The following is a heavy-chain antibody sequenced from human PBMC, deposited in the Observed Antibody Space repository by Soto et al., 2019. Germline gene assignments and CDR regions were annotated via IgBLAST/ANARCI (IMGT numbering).Heavy chain of an antibody. D-gene: IGHD4-4*01. CDR3: AREPTGFHSAFDF. Sequence: PSQTLSLTCAISGDSVSSNGAAWNWIRQSPSRGLEWLGRTYYRSRWYSDYAQSVKSRITVNPDTSQNQFSLQLNSVTPEETAIYYCAREPTGFHSAFDFWGQGSLVTVSS. V-gene: IGHV6-1*01. CDR2: TYYRSRWYS. CDR1: GDSVSSNGAA. J-gene: IGHJ4*02.